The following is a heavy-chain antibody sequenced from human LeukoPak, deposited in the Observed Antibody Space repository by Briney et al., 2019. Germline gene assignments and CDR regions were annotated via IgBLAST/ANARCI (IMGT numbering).Heavy chain of an antibody. CDR1: GYTFTSYG. CDR2: IIPIFGTS. Sequence: SVKVSCKASGYTFTSYGISWVRQAPGQGLEWMGGIIPIFGTSNYAQKLQGRVTISTDESTSTAYMEVSSLRSEDTAIYYCARGLDASMETAYDYWGQRTLVTVSS. D-gene: IGHD5-18*01. V-gene: IGHV1-69*05. J-gene: IGHJ4*02. CDR3: ARGLDASMETAYDY.